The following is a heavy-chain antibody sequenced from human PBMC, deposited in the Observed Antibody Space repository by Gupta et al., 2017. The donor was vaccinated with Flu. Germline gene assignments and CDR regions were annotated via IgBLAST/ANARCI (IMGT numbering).Heavy chain of an antibody. CDR3: ATVGRRVEGRGHEPGDGDYYYGYHYHGLDV. D-gene: IGHD3-10*01. V-gene: IGHV4-34*01. CDR2: IDHSGST. J-gene: IGHJ6*02. CDR1: GESSRGSL. Sequence: QVQLQQWGAGLLKPSETLSLTCTIHGESSRGSLWSWVRQSPGKGLEWIGEIDHSGSTNYNPSFKSRLTMSIDTSKSQFSLILTSVTAADTGVYFCATVGRRVEGRGHEPGDGDYYYGYHYHGLDVWGRGTAVIVSS.